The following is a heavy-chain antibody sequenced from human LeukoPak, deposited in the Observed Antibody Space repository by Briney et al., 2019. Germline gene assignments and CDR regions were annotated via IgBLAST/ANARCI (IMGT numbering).Heavy chain of an antibody. J-gene: IGHJ5*02. Sequence: ASVKVSCKASGYTFISYYIHWVRQAPGQGLEWMGWINPNSGGTNYAQKFQGRVTMTRDTSISTAYMELSRLRSDDTAVYYCARVIGSGRNWFDPWGQGTLVTVSS. V-gene: IGHV1-2*02. CDR2: INPNSGGT. CDR1: GYTFISYY. CDR3: ARVIGSGRNWFDP. D-gene: IGHD3-16*02.